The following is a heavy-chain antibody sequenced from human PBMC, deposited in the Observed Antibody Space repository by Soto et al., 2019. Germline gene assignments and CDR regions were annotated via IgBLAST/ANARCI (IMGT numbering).Heavy chain of an antibody. CDR3: ARGMTTVTTFDY. J-gene: IGHJ4*02. V-gene: IGHV4-30-2*01. Sequence: SETLSLTCAVSGGSISSGGYSCSWIRQPPGKGLEWIGYIYHSGSTYYNPSLKSRVTISVDRSKNQFSLKLSSVTAADTAVYYCARGMTTVTTFDYWGQGTLVTVSS. D-gene: IGHD4-4*01. CDR2: IYHSGST. CDR1: GGSISSGGYS.